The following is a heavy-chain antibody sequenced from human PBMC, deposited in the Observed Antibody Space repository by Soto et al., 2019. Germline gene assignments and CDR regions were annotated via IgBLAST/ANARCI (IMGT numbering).Heavy chain of an antibody. CDR2: IYYSGST. D-gene: IGHD3-9*01. V-gene: IGHV4-61*01. CDR1: GGSVSSGSYY. J-gene: IGHJ3*02. Sequence: PSETLSLTCPVSGGSVSSGSYYLSWIRQPPGKGLEWIGYIYYSGSTNYNPSLKSRVTISVDTSKNQFSLKLSSVTAADTAVYYCARVRGQYFDWLLYAFDIWGHGTMVTVSS. CDR3: ARVRGQYFDWLLYAFDI.